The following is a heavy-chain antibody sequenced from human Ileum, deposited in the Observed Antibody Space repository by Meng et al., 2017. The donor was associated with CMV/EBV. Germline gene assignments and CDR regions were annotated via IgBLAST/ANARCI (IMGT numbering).Heavy chain of an antibody. Sequence: EVHLLGVGGDLVQPGWSLSLSCPASGFTFSSYTMGWVRQAPGKGLAWVSDISTSGGSTYYAESVKGRFTISRDNSKNTLYLQMNSLRAEDTALYHCAKAKSGGSSYDYWGQGTLVTVSS. CDR2: ISTSGGST. CDR1: GFTFSSYT. CDR3: AKAKSGGSSYDY. J-gene: IGHJ4*02. V-gene: IGHV3-23*01. D-gene: IGHD1-26*01.